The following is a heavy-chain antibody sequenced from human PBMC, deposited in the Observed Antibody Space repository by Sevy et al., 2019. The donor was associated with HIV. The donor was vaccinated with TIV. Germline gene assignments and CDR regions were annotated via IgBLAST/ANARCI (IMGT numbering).Heavy chain of an antibody. J-gene: IGHJ4*02. CDR2: ISAYNGNT. D-gene: IGHD3-22*01. CDR3: ARDLFFLDDSSGYPFYFDY. Sequence: ASVKVSCKASGYTFTSYGISWVRQAPGQGLEWMGWISAYNGNTNYAQKLQGRVTMTTDKSTSTAYMELRSLRSDDTAVYYCARDLFFLDDSSGYPFYFDYWGQGTLVTVSS. V-gene: IGHV1-18*01. CDR1: GYTFTSYG.